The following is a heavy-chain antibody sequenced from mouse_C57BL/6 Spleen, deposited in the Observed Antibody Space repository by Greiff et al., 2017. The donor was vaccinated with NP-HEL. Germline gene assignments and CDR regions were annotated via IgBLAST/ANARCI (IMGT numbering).Heavy chain of an antibody. J-gene: IGHJ3*01. CDR3: ARSLYYGSSLFAY. D-gene: IGHD1-1*01. CDR2: IYPGSGST. V-gene: IGHV1-55*01. Sequence: QVQLQQPGAELVKPGASVKMSCKASGYTFTSYWITWVKQRPGQGLEWIGDIYPGSGSTYYNEKFKSKVTLTVDTSSSIVYMQLSSLTSEDSAVYYWARSLYYGSSLFAYWGQGTLVTVSA. CDR1: GYTFTSYW.